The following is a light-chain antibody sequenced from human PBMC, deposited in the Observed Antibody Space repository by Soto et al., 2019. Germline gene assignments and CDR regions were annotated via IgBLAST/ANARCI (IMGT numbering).Light chain of an antibody. CDR2: DVS. V-gene: IGLV2-14*01. J-gene: IGLJ2*01. CDR3: SSYTSTSTVL. CDR1: SSDVGGYNY. Sequence: QSALTQPASVSGSPGQSITISCTGSSSDVGGYNYVSWYQQHPGKAPKLMIYDVSNRPSGVSNRFSGSKSGNTASLTSSGLQAEDEADDYCSSYTSTSTVLFGGGTKLTVL.